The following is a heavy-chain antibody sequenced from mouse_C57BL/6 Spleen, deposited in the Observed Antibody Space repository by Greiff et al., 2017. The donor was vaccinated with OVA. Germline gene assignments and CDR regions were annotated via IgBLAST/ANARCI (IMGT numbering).Heavy chain of an antibody. CDR1: GFTFSSYT. D-gene: IGHD1-1*01. CDR3: ARQGGITTVVATYWYFDV. CDR2: ISGGGGNT. Sequence: EVQLVESGGGLVKPGGSLKLSCAASGFTFSSYTMSWVRQTPEKRLEWVATISGGGGNTYYPDSVKGRFTISRDNAKNTLYLQMSSLRSEDTALYYCARQGGITTVVATYWYFDVWGTGTTVTVSS. V-gene: IGHV5-9*01. J-gene: IGHJ1*03.